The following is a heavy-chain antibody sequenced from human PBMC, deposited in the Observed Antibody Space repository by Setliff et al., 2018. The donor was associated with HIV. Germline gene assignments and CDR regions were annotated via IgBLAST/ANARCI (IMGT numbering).Heavy chain of an antibody. J-gene: IGHJ4*02. CDR1: GGSISSNNYY. Sequence: SETLSLTCTVSGGSISSNNYYWGWIRQSPGKGLEWFGSIYYSGNAYYNPSLKSRLTISMDTSKNQFSLKLNSVAAADTAVYYCASPRRGWGIAAAGTIDYWGQGTLVTVSS. V-gene: IGHV4-39*07. D-gene: IGHD6-13*01. CDR2: IYYSGNA. CDR3: ASPRRGWGIAAAGTIDY.